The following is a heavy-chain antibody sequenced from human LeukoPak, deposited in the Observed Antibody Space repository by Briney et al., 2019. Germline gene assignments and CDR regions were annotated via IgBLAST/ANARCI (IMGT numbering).Heavy chain of an antibody. D-gene: IGHD2-15*01. Sequence: SETLSLTCAVYGGSFSGYYWSWIRQPPGKGLEWIGEINHSGSTNYNPSLKSRVTISVDTSKNQFSLKLSSVTAADTAVYYCAGGYCSGGSWRRRNYYYGMDVWGKGTTVTVSS. CDR2: INHSGST. V-gene: IGHV4-34*01. CDR1: GGSFSGYY. CDR3: AGGYCSGGSWRRRNYYYGMDV. J-gene: IGHJ6*04.